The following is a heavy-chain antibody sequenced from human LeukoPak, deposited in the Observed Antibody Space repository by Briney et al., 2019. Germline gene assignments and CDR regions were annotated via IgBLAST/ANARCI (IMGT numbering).Heavy chain of an antibody. CDR1: GFTFSSYS. V-gene: IGHV3-21*01. CDR2: ISSSSSYI. J-gene: IGHJ4*02. Sequence: GGSLRLSCAASGFTFSSYSMNWVRQAPGKGLEWVSSISSSSSYIYYADSVKGRFTISRDNSKSSLYLQMNSLRAEDTAVYYCRGTYYYGSGIDGDYFDYWGQGTLVTVSS. CDR3: RGTYYYGSGIDGDYFDY. D-gene: IGHD3-10*01.